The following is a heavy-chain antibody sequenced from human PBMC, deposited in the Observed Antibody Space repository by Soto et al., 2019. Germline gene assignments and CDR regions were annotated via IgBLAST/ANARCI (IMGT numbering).Heavy chain of an antibody. Sequence: TLSLTCAVYGGFVSSGTYYWSWIRQPPGKGLEWIGEMSHSGGTHFNPSLKSRVTISVDTSKNQFSLKMSSVTAADTALYYCTRVERGTVTTVVDAFDIWGPGTMVTVSS. J-gene: IGHJ3*02. D-gene: IGHD1-1*01. CDR3: TRVERGTVTTVVDAFDI. CDR1: GGFVSSGTYY. CDR2: MSHSGGT. V-gene: IGHV4-61*01.